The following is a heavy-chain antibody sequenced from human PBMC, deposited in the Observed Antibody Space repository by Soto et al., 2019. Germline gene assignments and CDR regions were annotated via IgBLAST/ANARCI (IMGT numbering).Heavy chain of an antibody. J-gene: IGHJ4*02. CDR3: ARGVGSSPPRY. V-gene: IGHV4-59*01. CDR1: GGSISVYY. D-gene: IGHD3-9*01. CDR2: VYDNGRP. Sequence: SETLSLTCTISGGSISVYYWSWIRQSPRQGLEWIGYVYDNGRPYYSPSLKSRVTISADTSKNQISRKLTSAPAAATAVYFGARGVGSSPPRYWGRGTLVTVSS.